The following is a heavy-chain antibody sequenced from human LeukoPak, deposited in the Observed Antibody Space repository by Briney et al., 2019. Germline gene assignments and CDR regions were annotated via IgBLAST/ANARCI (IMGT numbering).Heavy chain of an antibody. Sequence: SVKVSCKASGGTFSSYAISWVRQASGQGLEWMGGIIPIFGTANYAQKFQGRVTITTDESTSAAYMELSSLRSEDTAVYYCARCRLVVNYYYYMDVWGKGTTVTVSS. CDR3: ARCRLVVNYYYYMDV. CDR1: GGTFSSYA. CDR2: IIPIFGTA. J-gene: IGHJ6*03. D-gene: IGHD2-8*02. V-gene: IGHV1-69*05.